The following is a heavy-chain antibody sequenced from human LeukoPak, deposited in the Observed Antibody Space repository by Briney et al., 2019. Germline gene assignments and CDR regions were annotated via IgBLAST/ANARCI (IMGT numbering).Heavy chain of an antibody. CDR2: INANGVNT. J-gene: IGHJ4*02. CDR1: GFAFNFYA. V-gene: IGHV3-23*01. Sequence: GGSLRLSCAASGFAFNFYAMTWVRQAPGKGLQWVSTINANGVNTYYADSVRGRFTISRDNSKNTLYLQMNSLRAEDTAVYYCAKDVGMIGYCSGGSCYAIDYWGQGTLVTVSS. CDR3: AKDVGMIGYCSGGSCYAIDY. D-gene: IGHD2-15*01.